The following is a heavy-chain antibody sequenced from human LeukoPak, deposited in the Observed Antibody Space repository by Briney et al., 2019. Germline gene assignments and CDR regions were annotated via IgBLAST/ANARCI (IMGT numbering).Heavy chain of an antibody. Sequence: GGSLRLSCAASGFTFSSYAMHWVRQAPGKGLEYVSAIGSNGGSTYYVNSVKGRFTISRDNSKNTLYLQMGSLRAEDMAVYYCARGPYGPIDYWGQGTLVTVSS. CDR3: ARGPYGPIDY. CDR2: IGSNGGST. CDR1: GFTFSSYA. J-gene: IGHJ4*02. V-gene: IGHV3-64*01. D-gene: IGHD3-10*01.